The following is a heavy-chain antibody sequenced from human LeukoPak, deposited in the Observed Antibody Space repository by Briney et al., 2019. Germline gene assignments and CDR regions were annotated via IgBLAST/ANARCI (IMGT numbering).Heavy chain of an antibody. CDR1: GGSISSSSYY. V-gene: IGHV3-11*01. CDR3: ASWPGGWYGEDS. D-gene: IGHD6-19*01. Sequence: PSETLSLTCTVSGGSISSSSYYWGWIRQPPGKGLEWVSYISSSGSTIYYADSVKGRFTISRDNAKSSLYLQMNSLRAEDTAVYYCASWPGGWYGEDSWGQGTLVTVSS. CDR2: ISSSGSTI. J-gene: IGHJ4*02.